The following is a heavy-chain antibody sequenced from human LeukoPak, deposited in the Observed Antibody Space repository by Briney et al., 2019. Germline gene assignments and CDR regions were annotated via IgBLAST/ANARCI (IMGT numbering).Heavy chain of an antibody. D-gene: IGHD6-19*01. CDR1: GFSLSTSGVG. CDR3: AHRRGSSGWYLSFDY. Sequence: SGPTLVKPTQPLTLTCTFSGFSLSTSGVGVGRIRQPPGKALEWLALIYWNDDKRYSPSLKSRLTITKDTSKNQVVLTMTNMDHVATSSYYCAHRRGSSGWYLSFDYWGQGTLVTVSS. J-gene: IGHJ4*02. V-gene: IGHV2-5*01. CDR2: IYWNDDK.